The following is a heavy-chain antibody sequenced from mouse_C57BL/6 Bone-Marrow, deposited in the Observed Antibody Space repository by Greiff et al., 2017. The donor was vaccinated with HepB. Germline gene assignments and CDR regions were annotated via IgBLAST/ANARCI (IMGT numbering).Heavy chain of an antibody. D-gene: IGHD1-1*01. Sequence: QVQLQQSGPELVKPGASVKISCKASGYAFSSSWMNWVKQRPGKGLEWIGRLYPGDGDTNYNGKFKGKATLTADKSSSTAYMQLSSLTSEDSAVYFCARLGYYGSRGFDYWGQGTTLTVSS. CDR2: LYPGDGDT. CDR3: ARLGYYGSRGFDY. CDR1: GYAFSSSW. J-gene: IGHJ2*01. V-gene: IGHV1-82*01.